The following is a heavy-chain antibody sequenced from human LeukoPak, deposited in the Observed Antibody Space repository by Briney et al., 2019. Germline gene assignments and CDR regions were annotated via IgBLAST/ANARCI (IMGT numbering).Heavy chain of an antibody. CDR2: IYYSGST. CDR3: ARGSKVHDFWSGYPYYYYGMDV. V-gene: IGHV4-61*01. D-gene: IGHD3-3*01. J-gene: IGHJ6*02. CDR1: GGSVSSGSYY. Sequence: SETLSLTCTVSGGSVSSGSYYWSWIRQPPGKGLEWIVYIYYSGSTNYNPSLKSRVTISVDTSKNQFSLKLSSVTAADTAVYYCARGSKVHDFWSGYPYYYYGMDVWGQGTTVTVSS.